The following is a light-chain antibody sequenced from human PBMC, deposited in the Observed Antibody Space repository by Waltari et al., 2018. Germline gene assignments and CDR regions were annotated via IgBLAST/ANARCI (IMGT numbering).Light chain of an antibody. J-gene: IGKJ5*01. CDR1: QSLLHTDGKTY. CDR3: MQGIHLIS. V-gene: IGKV2-29*02. CDR2: EVS. Sequence: SQSLLHTDGKTYLHCDLQKPGQPPQLLMYEVSRRFTGVPERFSGSGSGTDFTLTIRRVEADDVGIYYCMQGIHLISFGQGTRLEIK.